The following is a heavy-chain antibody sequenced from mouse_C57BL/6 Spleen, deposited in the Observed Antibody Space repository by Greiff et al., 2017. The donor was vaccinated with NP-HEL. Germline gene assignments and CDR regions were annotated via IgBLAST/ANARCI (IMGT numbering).Heavy chain of an antibody. CDR2: ISSGGSYT. CDR3: ARDSSGPSSYFDY. CDR1: GFTFSSYG. V-gene: IGHV5-6*01. Sequence: EVKLVESGGDLVKPGGSLKLSCAASGFTFSSYGMSWVRQTPDKRLEWVATISSGGSYTYYPDSVKGRFTISRDNAKNTLYLQMSSLKSEDTAMYYCARDSSGPSSYFDYWGQGTTLTVSS. D-gene: IGHD3-2*02. J-gene: IGHJ2*01.